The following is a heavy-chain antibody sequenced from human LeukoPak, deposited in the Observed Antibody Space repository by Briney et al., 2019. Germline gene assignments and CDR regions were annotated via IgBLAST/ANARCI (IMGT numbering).Heavy chain of an antibody. D-gene: IGHD3-16*02. V-gene: IGHV4-34*01. CDR2: INHSEST. J-gene: IGHJ4*02. CDR3: VRVPSGFGSYDYVWGSYRYRSYFDY. CDR1: GGSFSGYY. Sequence: PSETLSLTCAVYGGSFSGYYWSWILQPPRKGLDWIGEINHSESTNYNPSLKSRVTISVDTSKNQFSLKLSAVTTAATAVYYCVRVPSGFGSYDYVWGSYRYRSYFDYWGQGTLVTVSS.